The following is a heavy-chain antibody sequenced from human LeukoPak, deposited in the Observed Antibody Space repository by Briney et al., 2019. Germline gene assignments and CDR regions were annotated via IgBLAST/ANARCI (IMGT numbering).Heavy chain of an antibody. V-gene: IGHV1-18*01. CDR1: GYTFVSYG. CDR2: HSDYNGKT. CDR3: AKDRHYSDVWASSN. D-gene: IGHD3-16*01. Sequence: ASVKVSCNTSGYTFVSYGITWVRHAPGQGLEWMRWHSDYNGKTKYGQKFQGRFTMTTDASTSTADMDVRRLTSDDTAMCYCAKDRHYSDVWASSNWGQGTLVTVSS. J-gene: IGHJ4*02.